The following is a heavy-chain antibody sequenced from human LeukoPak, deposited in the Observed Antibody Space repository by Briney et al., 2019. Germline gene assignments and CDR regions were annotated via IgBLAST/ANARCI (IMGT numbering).Heavy chain of an antibody. CDR2: IYYSGST. J-gene: IGHJ4*02. D-gene: IGHD4-11*01. V-gene: IGHV4-30-4*08. CDR3: ARGDFGVTTGDY. Sequence: PSETLSLTCTVSGGSISSGDYYWSWIRQPPGKGLEGIGYIYYSGSTYYNPSLKSRVTISVDTSKNQFSLKLSSVTAADTAVYYCARGDFGVTTGDYWGQGTLVTVSS. CDR1: GGSISSGDYY.